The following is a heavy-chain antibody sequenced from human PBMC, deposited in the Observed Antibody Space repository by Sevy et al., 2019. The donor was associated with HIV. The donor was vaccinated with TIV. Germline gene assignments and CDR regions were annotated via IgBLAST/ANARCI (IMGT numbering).Heavy chain of an antibody. CDR3: AKDFTGYNGMDV. CDR1: GIIFTSSG. D-gene: IGHD3-9*01. Sequence: GGSLRLSCVVSGIIFTSSGMHWXRQAPGKGLEWVAVISYHGRDKFYADSVKGRFTISRDNSKNILYLQMNGLRIEDTAVYYCAKDFTGYNGMDVWGQGTMVTVSS. CDR2: ISYHGRDK. V-gene: IGHV3-30*18. J-gene: IGHJ6*02.